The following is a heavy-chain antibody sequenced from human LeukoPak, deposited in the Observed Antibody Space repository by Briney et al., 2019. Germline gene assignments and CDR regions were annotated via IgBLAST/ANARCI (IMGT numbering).Heavy chain of an antibody. J-gene: IGHJ4*02. CDR3: ARHRYCSGGSCYSDY. D-gene: IGHD2-15*01. CDR2: IYPGDSDT. CDR1: GYSFTTYW. Sequence: GESLTISCKGSGYSFTTYWIGWVRQMPGKGLEWMGIIYPGDSDTRYSPSFQGQVTISADKSISTAYLQWSSLKASDTAMYYCARHRYCSGGSCYSDYWGQGTLVTVSS. V-gene: IGHV5-51*01.